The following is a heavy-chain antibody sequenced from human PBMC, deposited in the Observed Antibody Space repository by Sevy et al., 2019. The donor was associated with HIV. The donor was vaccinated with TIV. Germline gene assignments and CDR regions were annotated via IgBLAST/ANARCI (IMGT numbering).Heavy chain of an antibody. J-gene: IGHJ6*02. CDR3: AREGSPYDTYYYYYAMDV. Sequence: GGSLRLSCAASGFTFNSYWMSWVRQAPGKGLEWVANIKQDGSEKYYVDSVKGRFTISRDNSKNSLFLQMNTLRAEDTAVYYCAREGSPYDTYYYYYAMDVWGQGTTVTVSS. D-gene: IGHD5-12*01. V-gene: IGHV3-7*01. CDR2: IKQDGSEK. CDR1: GFTFNSYW.